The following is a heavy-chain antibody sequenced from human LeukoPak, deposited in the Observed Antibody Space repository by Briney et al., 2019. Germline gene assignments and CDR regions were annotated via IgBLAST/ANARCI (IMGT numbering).Heavy chain of an antibody. D-gene: IGHD2-2*01. CDR2: IVVGSGNT. CDR1: GFTFTSSA. CDR3: AAVPPDGYNYYGMDV. Sequence: SGKVSCKASGFTFTSSAMQWVRQARGQRLEWIGWIVVGSGNTNYAQKFQERVTITRDMSTSTAYMELSSLRSEDTAVYYCAAVPPDGYNYYGMDVWGQGTTVTVSS. V-gene: IGHV1-58*02. J-gene: IGHJ6*02.